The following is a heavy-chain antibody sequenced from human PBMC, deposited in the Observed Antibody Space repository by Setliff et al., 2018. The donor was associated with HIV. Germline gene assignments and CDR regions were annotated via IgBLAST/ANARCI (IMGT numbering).Heavy chain of an antibody. CDR3: ARDGGGPGDYYYYYMDV. J-gene: IGHJ6*03. D-gene: IGHD3-16*01. V-gene: IGHV1-2*02. CDR2: INPKSGGT. Sequence: GASVKVSCKASGYTFTDYYMHWVRQAPGQGLEWMGWINPKSGGTNSALKVQGRVTMTRDTSISTAYMELSRLRSDDTAVYYCARDGGGPGDYYYYYMDVWAKRDHGHRLL. CDR1: GYTFTDYY.